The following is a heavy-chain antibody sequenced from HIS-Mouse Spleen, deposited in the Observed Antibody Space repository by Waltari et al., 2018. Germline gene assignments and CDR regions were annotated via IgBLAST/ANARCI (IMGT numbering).Heavy chain of an antibody. J-gene: IGHJ4*02. CDR3: ARIAEGYSSGWYAFDY. V-gene: IGHV2-70*15. D-gene: IGHD6-19*01. CDR2: IDWDDDK. Sequence: QVTLRESGPALVKPTQTLTLTCTFSGFSLSTRGMCVSWIRQPPGKALEWLARIDWDDDKSESTSRKTRLTISKDTSKNQVGLTMTNMDPVSTATYYCARIAEGYSSGWYAFDYWGQGTLVTVSS. CDR1: GFSLSTRGMC.